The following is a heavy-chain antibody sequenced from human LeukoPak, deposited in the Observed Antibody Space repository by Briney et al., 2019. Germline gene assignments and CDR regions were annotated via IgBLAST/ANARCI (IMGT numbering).Heavy chain of an antibody. CDR2: INHSGST. CDR1: GGSISGYY. J-gene: IGHJ4*02. Sequence: PSETLSLTCAVYGGSISGYYWNWIRQPPGKGLEWIGEINHSGSTNYNPSLKSRVTTSVDTSKNQFSLKLSSVTAADTAVYYCARGLGHSTSDYWGQGTLVTVSS. V-gene: IGHV4-34*01. CDR3: ARGLGHSTSDY. D-gene: IGHD6-6*01.